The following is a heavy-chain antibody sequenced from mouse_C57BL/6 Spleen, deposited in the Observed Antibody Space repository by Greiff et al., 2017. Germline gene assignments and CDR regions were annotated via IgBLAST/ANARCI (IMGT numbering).Heavy chain of an antibody. V-gene: IGHV5-4*01. CDR2: ISDGGSYT. J-gene: IGHJ2*01. CDR3: AREGGTHFDY. D-gene: IGHD3-3*01. Sequence: EVKLVESGGGLVKPGGSLKLSCAASGFTFSSYAMSWVRQTPEKRLEWVATISDGGSYTYYPDNVKGRFTISRDNAKNNLYLQMSHLKSEDTAMYYCAREGGTHFDYWGQGTTLTVSS. CDR1: GFTFSSYA.